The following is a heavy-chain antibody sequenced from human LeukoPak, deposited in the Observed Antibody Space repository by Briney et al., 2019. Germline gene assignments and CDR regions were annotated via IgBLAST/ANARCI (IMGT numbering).Heavy chain of an antibody. CDR3: ARDPSKLYDSSGLYYVDY. J-gene: IGHJ4*02. V-gene: IGHV3-30-3*01. D-gene: IGHD3-22*01. Sequence: GGSLRLSCAASGFTFSSYAMHWVRQAPGKGLEWVAVISYDGSNKYYADSVKGRFTISRDNSKNTLYLQMNSLRAEDTAVYYCARDPSKLYDSSGLYYVDYWGQGTLVTVSS. CDR1: GFTFSSYA. CDR2: ISYDGSNK.